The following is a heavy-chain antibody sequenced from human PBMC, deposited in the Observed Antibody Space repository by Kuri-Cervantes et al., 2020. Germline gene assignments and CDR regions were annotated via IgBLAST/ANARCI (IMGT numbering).Heavy chain of an antibody. CDR2: IPYDGSNK. CDR1: GFTFSSYA. Sequence: GGSLRLSCAASGFTFSSYAMHWVRQAPGKGLEWVAVIPYDGSNKYYADSVKGRFTISRDNSKNTLYLQMNSLRAEDTAVYYCAREGDYGDYVYYYGMDVWGQGTTVTVSS. J-gene: IGHJ6*02. V-gene: IGHV3-30-3*01. D-gene: IGHD4-17*01. CDR3: AREGDYGDYVYYYGMDV.